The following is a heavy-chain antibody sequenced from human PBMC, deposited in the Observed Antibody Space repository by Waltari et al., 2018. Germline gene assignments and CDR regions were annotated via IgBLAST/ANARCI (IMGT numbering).Heavy chain of an antibody. CDR1: GGPFSGYY. CDR2: INRGGNI. Sequence: QVQLQESGAGLLKPSETLSLTCAVYGGPFSGYYWAWLRQPPGKGPEWIGEINRGGNINLNPALKSRVIMSVDTAKNQVFLKLTSVTAADTAVYYCARAEQGGSAVGPDFQHWGQGTLVTVSS. J-gene: IGHJ1*01. D-gene: IGHD1-26*01. V-gene: IGHV4-34*01. CDR3: ARAEQGGSAVGPDFQH.